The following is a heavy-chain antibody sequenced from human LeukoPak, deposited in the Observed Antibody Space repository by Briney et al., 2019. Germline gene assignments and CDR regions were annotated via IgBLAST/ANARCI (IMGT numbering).Heavy chain of an antibody. J-gene: IGHJ6*03. Sequence: PGGSLRLSCAASGFTFSSYWMSWVRQAPGKGLEWVANVKQDGSEKYYVDSVKGRFTISRDNAKNSLYLQMNSLRAEDTAVYYCAREGPVATTGPNNYYMDVWGKGTTVTVSS. D-gene: IGHD1-1*01. CDR1: GFTFSSYW. CDR2: VKQDGSEK. V-gene: IGHV3-7*01. CDR3: AREGPVATTGPNNYYMDV.